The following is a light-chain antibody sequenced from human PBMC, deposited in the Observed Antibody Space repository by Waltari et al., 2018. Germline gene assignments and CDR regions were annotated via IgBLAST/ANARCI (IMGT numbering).Light chain of an antibody. CDR1: NIGPKP. Sequence: SYVLTQPPSASVAPGETATITCGGDNIGPKPALLYRQKPGQAPVLPIFHDSQRPSGIPERISASNSGNTATLTISRVEAGDEADYYCQVWESGPDRRSFGGGTKLTVL. CDR3: QVWESGPDRRS. CDR2: HDS. V-gene: IGLV3-21*01. J-gene: IGLJ2*01.